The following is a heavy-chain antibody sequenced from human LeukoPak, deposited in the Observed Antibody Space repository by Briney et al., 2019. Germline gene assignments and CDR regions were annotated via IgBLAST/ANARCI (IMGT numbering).Heavy chain of an antibody. CDR1: GYTFTSYY. Sequence: ASVKVSCKASGYTFTSYYMHWVRQAPGQGLEWMGIINPSGGSTSYAQKFQGRVTMTRDTSTSTVFMELSSLRSEDTAVYYCARDGSGWLQDDWGQGTLVTVSS. V-gene: IGHV1-46*01. D-gene: IGHD5-12*01. CDR2: INPSGGST. CDR3: ARDGSGWLQDD. J-gene: IGHJ4*02.